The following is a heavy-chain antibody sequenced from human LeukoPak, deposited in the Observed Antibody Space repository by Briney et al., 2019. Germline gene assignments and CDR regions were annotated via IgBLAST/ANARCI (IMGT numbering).Heavy chain of an antibody. Sequence: ASVKVSCKASGYTFTSYGISWVRQAPGQGPEWMGWISAYNGDTNYAQNLQGRVTMTTDTSTSTAYMELRSLRSDDTAVYYCARGHLSQDAFDIWGQGTMVTVSS. CDR2: ISAYNGDT. CDR1: GYTFTSYG. V-gene: IGHV1-18*01. CDR3: ARGHLSQDAFDI. J-gene: IGHJ3*02.